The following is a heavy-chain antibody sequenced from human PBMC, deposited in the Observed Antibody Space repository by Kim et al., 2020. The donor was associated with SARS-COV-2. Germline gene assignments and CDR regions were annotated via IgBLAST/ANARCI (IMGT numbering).Heavy chain of an antibody. J-gene: IGHJ4*02. V-gene: IGHV3-23*01. CDR3: AIGPLRFLEWHKPHFDY. CDR1: GFTFSSYA. Sequence: GGSLRLSCAASGFTFSSYAMSWVRQAPGKGLEWVSAISGSGGSTYYADSGKGRFTISRDNSKNTLYLQMNSLRAEDTAVYYCAIGPLRFLEWHKPHFDYWGQETLVTVSS. CDR2: ISGSGGST. D-gene: IGHD3-3*01.